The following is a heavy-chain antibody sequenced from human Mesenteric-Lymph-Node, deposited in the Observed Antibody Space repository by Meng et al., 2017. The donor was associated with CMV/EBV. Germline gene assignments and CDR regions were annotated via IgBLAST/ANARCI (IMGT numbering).Heavy chain of an antibody. V-gene: IGHV3-23*01. CDR3: AKDRAWGLDY. CDR2: LCGSGITT. D-gene: IGHD7-27*01. Sequence: FSCAASGFTFSSYGMRWGRQAPGKGMEWVSALCGSGITTYYADSVRRRFTIYEDNSKNTLYLKMNSLGAENTAVYYCAKDRAWGLDYWGQGTLVTVSS. CDR1: GFTFSSYG. J-gene: IGHJ4*02.